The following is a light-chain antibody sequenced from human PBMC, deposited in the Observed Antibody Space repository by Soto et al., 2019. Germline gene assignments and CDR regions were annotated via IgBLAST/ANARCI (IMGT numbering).Light chain of an antibody. Sequence: EIVLTKSPGTLSLSPWERATLSCRASQSVSNNYLAWYQQKPGQAPRLLIYGASNRATGIPDRFSGSGSGTDFTLTISRLEPEDFAVYYCQQYGSSITFGQGTRLEIK. CDR1: QSVSNNY. CDR3: QQYGSSIT. CDR2: GAS. V-gene: IGKV3-20*01. J-gene: IGKJ5*01.